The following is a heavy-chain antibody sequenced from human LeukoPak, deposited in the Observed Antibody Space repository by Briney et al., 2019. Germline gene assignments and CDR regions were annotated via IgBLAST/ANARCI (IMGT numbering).Heavy chain of an antibody. CDR2: IYYSGSP. D-gene: IGHD1-26*01. CDR1: AGSIISGDYY. CDR3: ARDEARGTENSWFNP. J-gene: IGHJ5*02. V-gene: IGHV4-30-4*01. Sequence: PSETLSLTCTVSAGSIISGDYYCGWLRHPPGKGLEWSVYIYYSGSPDYNPSLKSRVTRSVDTSKNQFSLKLSSVTAGDTAVYYCARDEARGTENSWFNPWGQGTLVTVS.